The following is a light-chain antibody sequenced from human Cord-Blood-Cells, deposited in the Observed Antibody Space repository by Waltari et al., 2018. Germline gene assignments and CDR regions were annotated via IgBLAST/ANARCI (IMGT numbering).Light chain of an antibody. CDR3: CSYAGSSTYV. V-gene: IGLV2-23*01. CDR1: SSAVGSYNL. J-gene: IGLJ1*01. Sequence: QSALTQPASVSGSPGQSITISCTGTSSAVGSYNLVSWYQQHPGKAPKLRIYEGSKRPSGVSNRFSGSKSGNTASLTISGLQAEDEADYYCCSYAGSSTYVFGTGTKVTVL. CDR2: EGS.